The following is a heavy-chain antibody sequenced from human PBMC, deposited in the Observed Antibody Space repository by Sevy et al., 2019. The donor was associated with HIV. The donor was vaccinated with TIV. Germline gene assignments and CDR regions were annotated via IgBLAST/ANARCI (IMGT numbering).Heavy chain of an antibody. V-gene: IGHV3-21*01. D-gene: IGHD5-12*01. CDR2: ISGSGISI. J-gene: IGHJ5*02. CDR1: GFTFSTYA. Sequence: GGSLRLSCAASGFTFSTYAMSWVRQAPGKGLEWVSGISGSGISIYYADSVKGRFTISRDNAKNSLYLQMNSLRAEDTAVYYCARDINSGYVGWFDPWGQGTLVTVSS. CDR3: ARDINSGYVGWFDP.